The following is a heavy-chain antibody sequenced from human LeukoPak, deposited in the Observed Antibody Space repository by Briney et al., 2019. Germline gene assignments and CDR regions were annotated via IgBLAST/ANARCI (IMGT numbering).Heavy chain of an antibody. V-gene: IGHV3-23*01. CDR3: AREAEMATIFDY. J-gene: IGHJ4*02. CDR1: GFTFSTYT. CDR2: SIGSGGSA. D-gene: IGHD5-24*01. Sequence: GGSLRLSCVASGFTFSTYTMNWIRQAPGKGLEWVSGSIGSGGSAFCADSVKGRFSISRDTSKNTLFLHMNNLRAGDTAVYYCAREAEMATIFDYWGQGTLVTVSS.